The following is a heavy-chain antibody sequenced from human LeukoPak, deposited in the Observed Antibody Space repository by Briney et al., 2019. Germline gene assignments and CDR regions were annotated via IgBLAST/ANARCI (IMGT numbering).Heavy chain of an antibody. CDR3: ATESSAGSCSGGSCYSDVHY. Sequence: SETLSLTCAVSGYSISSGYYWGWIRQPPGKGLEWIGSIYHSGSTNYNPSLKSRVTISVDTSKNQFSLKLSSVTAADTAVYYCATESSAGSCSGGSCYSDVHYWGQGTLVTVSS. D-gene: IGHD2-15*01. CDR1: GYSISSGYY. J-gene: IGHJ4*02. CDR2: IYHSGST. V-gene: IGHV4-38-2*01.